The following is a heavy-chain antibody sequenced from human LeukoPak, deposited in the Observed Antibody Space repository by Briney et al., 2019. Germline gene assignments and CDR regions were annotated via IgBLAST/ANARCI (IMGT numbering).Heavy chain of an antibody. J-gene: IGHJ6*03. CDR2: IYYSGST. CDR3: ARCDGGSLWSSPRQVYYYYYYMDV. D-gene: IGHD2-8*02. V-gene: IGHV4-59*01. CDR1: GGSISSYY. Sequence: SETLSLTCTVSGGSISSYYWSWIRQPPGKGLEWIGYIYYSGSTNYNPSLKSRVTISVDTSKNQFSLKLSSVTAADTAVYYCARCDGGSLWSSPRQVYYYYYYMDVWGKGTTVTVSS.